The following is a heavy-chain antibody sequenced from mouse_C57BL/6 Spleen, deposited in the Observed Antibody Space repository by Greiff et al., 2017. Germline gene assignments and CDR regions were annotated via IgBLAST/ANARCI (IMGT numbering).Heavy chain of an antibody. CDR1: GFTFSDYY. V-gene: IGHV5-16*01. CDR2: INYDGSST. D-gene: IGHD1-1*02. J-gene: IGHJ1*03. CDR3: ARGRLSGINLYFDV. Sequence: EVKLVESEGGLVQPGSSMKLSCTASGFTFSDYYMAWVRQVPEKGLEWVANINYDGSSTYYLDSLTRRFIISRDNAKNILYLPMSSLKSVDTATYYCARGRLSGINLYFDVWGTGTTVTVSS.